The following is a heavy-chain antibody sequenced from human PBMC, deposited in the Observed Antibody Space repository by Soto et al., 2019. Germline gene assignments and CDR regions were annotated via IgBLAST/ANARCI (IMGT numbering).Heavy chain of an antibody. CDR1: GFSFSTYS. D-gene: IGHD2-21*01. Sequence: EVQLAESGGGLVKPGGSLRLSCVASGFSFSTYSMNWVRQAPGKGLQWVSSISSSSSYIYYADSVKGRFTLSRDDAKNSLYLQMDSMRTDDTAVYYCAREAYCGGECYKYYLDSWGQGALVTVSS. CDR3: AREAYCGGECYKYYLDS. CDR2: ISSSSSYI. J-gene: IGHJ4*02. V-gene: IGHV3-21*01.